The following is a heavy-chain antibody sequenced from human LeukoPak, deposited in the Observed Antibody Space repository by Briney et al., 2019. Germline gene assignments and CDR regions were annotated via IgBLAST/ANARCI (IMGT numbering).Heavy chain of an antibody. J-gene: IGHJ4*02. CDR1: GFTFGNNW. CDR2: IKQDGSEK. Sequence: GGSLRPSCATSGFTFGNNWMSWVRQAPGKGREWVANIKQDGSEKYYVDSVKGRFTISRDNAKNSLYLQMNSLRAEDTAVYYCARALDSSSSRYQAFEYWGQGTLVTVSS. D-gene: IGHD2-2*01. V-gene: IGHV3-7*01. CDR3: ARALDSSSSRYQAFEY.